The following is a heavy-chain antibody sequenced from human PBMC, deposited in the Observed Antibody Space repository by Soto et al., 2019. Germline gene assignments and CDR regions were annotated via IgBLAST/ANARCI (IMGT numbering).Heavy chain of an antibody. CDR1: GFTFSSYG. V-gene: IGHV3-33*01. CDR2: IWYDGSNK. CDR3: ARERQEGTGGMDV. D-gene: IGHD1-1*01. Sequence: QVQLVESGGGVVQPGRSLRLSCAASGFTFSSYGMHWVRQAPGKGLEWVVVIWYDGSNKYYADSVKGRFIISRDNSKNTLYLQMNSRRAEDTDVYYCARERQEGTGGMDVWGQGTTVTVSS. J-gene: IGHJ6*02.